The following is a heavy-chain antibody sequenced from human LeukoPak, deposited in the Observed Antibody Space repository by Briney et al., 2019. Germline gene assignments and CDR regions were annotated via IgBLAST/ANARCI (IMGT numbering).Heavy chain of an antibody. CDR3: ARTLLWSGYFLPGYYFDY. Sequence: ASVKVFCKASGYTFTGYYMHWVRQAPGQGLEWMGWINPNSGGTNYAQKFQGRVTMTRDTSISTAYMELSRLRSDDTAVYYCARTLLWSGYFLPGYYFDYWGQGTLVTVSS. CDR2: INPNSGGT. D-gene: IGHD3-3*01. J-gene: IGHJ4*02. CDR1: GYTFTGYY. V-gene: IGHV1-2*02.